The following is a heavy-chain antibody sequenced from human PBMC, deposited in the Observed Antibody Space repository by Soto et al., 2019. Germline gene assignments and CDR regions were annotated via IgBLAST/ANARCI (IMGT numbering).Heavy chain of an antibody. CDR1: GYTFTSYG. Sequence: ASVKVSCKASGYTFTSYGISWVRQAPGQGLEWMGWISAYNGNTNYAQKLQGRVTMTTDTSTSTAYMELRSLRSDDTAVYYCARDSWRYSGSLNAFDIWGQGTMVTVSS. D-gene: IGHD1-26*01. V-gene: IGHV1-18*01. CDR2: ISAYNGNT. J-gene: IGHJ3*02. CDR3: ARDSWRYSGSLNAFDI.